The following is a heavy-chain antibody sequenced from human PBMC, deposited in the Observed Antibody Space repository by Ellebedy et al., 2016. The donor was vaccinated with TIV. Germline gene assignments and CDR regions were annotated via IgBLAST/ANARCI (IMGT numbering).Heavy chain of an antibody. Sequence: GESLKISCVASGFTFSSYNMNWVRQAPGKGLEWASCIISSGSHIYYADSVRGRFSISRDNAKNSLYLQMNSLRDEDTAVYYCARDQSIGVADMADAFDVWGQGTMVTVSS. V-gene: IGHV3-21*01. J-gene: IGHJ3*01. CDR3: ARDQSIGVADMADAFDV. D-gene: IGHD6-19*01. CDR1: GFTFSSYN. CDR2: IISSGSHI.